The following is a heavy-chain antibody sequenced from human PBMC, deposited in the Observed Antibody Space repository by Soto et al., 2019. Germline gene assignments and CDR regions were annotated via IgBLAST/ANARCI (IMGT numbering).Heavy chain of an antibody. D-gene: IGHD3-16*01. Sequence: SETLSLTCAVSGGSISSGGYSWSWIRQPPGKGLEWIGYIYHSGSTYYNPSLKSRVTISVDRPKNQFSLKLSSVTAADTAVYYCARGGIGHWFDPWGQGTLVTVSS. CDR2: IYHSGST. CDR3: ARGGIGHWFDP. J-gene: IGHJ5*02. CDR1: GGSISSGGYS. V-gene: IGHV4-30-2*01.